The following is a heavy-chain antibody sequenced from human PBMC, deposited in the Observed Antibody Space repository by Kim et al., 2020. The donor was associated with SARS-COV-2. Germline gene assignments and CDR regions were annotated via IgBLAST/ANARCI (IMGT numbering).Heavy chain of an antibody. CDR3: ARGDFLSNWYYFDF. J-gene: IGHJ4*02. CDR1: GGSISSSSYY. D-gene: IGHD3-3*01. CDR2: MYYTGST. Sequence: SETLSLTCTVSGGSISSSSYYWGWIRQPPGKGLEWIGRMYYTGSTYYNSSLKSRVTISVDRSRNQVSLKLNSVTAADTAVYYCARGDFLSNWYYFDFWGQGTLVTVSS. V-gene: IGHV4-39*07.